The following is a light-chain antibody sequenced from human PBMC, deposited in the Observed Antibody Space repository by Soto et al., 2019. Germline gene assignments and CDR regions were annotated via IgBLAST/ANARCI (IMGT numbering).Light chain of an antibody. Sequence: QSVLTQPASVSGSPGQSITISCTGTSSDVGGYNYVSWFQHHPGKAPKLIIYEVSYRPSGVSARFSGSKSGDTASLTISGLQAEDEADYYCQSYHSGNYAFGTGTKLTVL. CDR2: EVS. CDR1: SSDVGGYNY. CDR3: QSYHSGNYA. V-gene: IGLV2-14*01. J-gene: IGLJ1*01.